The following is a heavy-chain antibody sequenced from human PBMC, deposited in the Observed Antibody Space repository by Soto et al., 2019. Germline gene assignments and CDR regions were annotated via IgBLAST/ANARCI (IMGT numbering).Heavy chain of an antibody. Sequence: PGGSLRLSCAVSGFTFDTYTMNWVRQAPGKGLEWVSSISGSSSYKYYADSVKGRFTISRDNTKNSLYLQMDSLRAEDTAVYYCARAVEYSGRYYYYYALDVWGQGTTVTVSS. D-gene: IGHD1-26*01. J-gene: IGHJ6*02. CDR1: GFTFDTYT. V-gene: IGHV3-21*01. CDR2: ISGSSSYK. CDR3: ARAVEYSGRYYYYYALDV.